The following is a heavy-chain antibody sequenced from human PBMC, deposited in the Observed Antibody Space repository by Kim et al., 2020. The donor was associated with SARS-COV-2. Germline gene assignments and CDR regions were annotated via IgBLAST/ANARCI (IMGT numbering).Heavy chain of an antibody. CDR3: TRRNYPYYFDS. D-gene: IGHD4-4*01. CDR1: GGSITSTSSY. Sequence: SETLSLTCTVSGGSITSTSSYWPWIRQPPGKGLEWIVTVVYSGATFQNPSLVSRVTISVDSSKNPFSLEVSSLTAADSAVYYCTRRNYPYYFDSWGQGALVTVSS. V-gene: IGHV4-39*01. CDR2: VVYSGAT. J-gene: IGHJ4*02.